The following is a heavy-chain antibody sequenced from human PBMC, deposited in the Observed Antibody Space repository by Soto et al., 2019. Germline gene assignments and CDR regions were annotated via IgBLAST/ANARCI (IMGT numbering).Heavy chain of an antibody. Sequence: ASVKVSCKASGYTFTSYAMHWVRQAPGQRLEWMGWINAGNGNTKYSQKFQGRVTTTRDTSASTAYMELSSLRSEDTAVYYCARAGYSSSWYEYYYFDYWGQGTLVTVSS. V-gene: IGHV1-3*01. CDR2: INAGNGNT. CDR3: ARAGYSSSWYEYYYFDY. D-gene: IGHD6-13*01. CDR1: GYTFTSYA. J-gene: IGHJ4*02.